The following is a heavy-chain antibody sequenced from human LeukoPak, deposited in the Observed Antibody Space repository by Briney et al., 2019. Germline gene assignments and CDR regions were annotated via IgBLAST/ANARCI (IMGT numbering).Heavy chain of an antibody. D-gene: IGHD6-19*01. CDR1: GGSISTYY. CDR3: ARTLEEVAGTKDYHYMDV. J-gene: IGHJ6*03. CDR2: IYNSGST. Sequence: KPSETLSLTCTVSGGSISTYYWSWIRQSPGKGLEWIGHIYNSGSTKYNPSLKSRVTISVDTSKNQFSLKLSSVTAADTAVYYCARTLEEVAGTKDYHYMDVWGKGTTVTVSS. V-gene: IGHV4-59*08.